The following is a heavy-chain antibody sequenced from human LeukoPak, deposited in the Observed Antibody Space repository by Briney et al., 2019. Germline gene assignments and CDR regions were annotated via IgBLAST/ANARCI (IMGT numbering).Heavy chain of an antibody. V-gene: IGHV3-21*01. CDR2: ISSTGTYI. J-gene: IGHJ4*02. D-gene: IGHD4-11*01. CDR1: GFTFSSYA. Sequence: GGSLRLSCAASGFTFSSYALNWVRQAPGKGLEGVSSISSTGTYIYYTDSVKGRFTISRDIANSLLYLQMNSLRADDTAVYYCARDLDYSTGFDYWGQGTLVTVSS. CDR3: ARDLDYSTGFDY.